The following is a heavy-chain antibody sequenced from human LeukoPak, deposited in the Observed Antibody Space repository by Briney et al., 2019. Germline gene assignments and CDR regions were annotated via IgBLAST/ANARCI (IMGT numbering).Heavy chain of an antibody. CDR1: GYSFTSYW. V-gene: IGHV5-51*01. D-gene: IGHD3-22*01. Sequence: GESLKISCKGSGYSFTSYWIGWVRQMPGKGLEWMGIIYPGDSDTRYSPSFQGQVTISADKSISTAYLQWSSLKASDTAMYYCARPGETYYYDSSGPRDAFDIWGQGTMVTVSS. J-gene: IGHJ3*02. CDR3: ARPGETYYYDSSGPRDAFDI. CDR2: IYPGDSDT.